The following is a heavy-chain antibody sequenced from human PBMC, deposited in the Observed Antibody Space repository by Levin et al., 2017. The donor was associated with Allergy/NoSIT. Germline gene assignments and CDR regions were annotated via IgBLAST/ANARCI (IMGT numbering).Heavy chain of an antibody. V-gene: IGHV1-46*01. CDR1: GYIFAHHF. Sequence: AASVKVSCKTSGYIFAHHFMNWVRQAPGQGLEWMGIINPTTGSARSAPNFQGRVTITRDTSTSTVYIELSSLRPEDTATYYCARGGNLYDTSHPGAYWGQGTLVTVSS. CDR3: ARGGNLYDTSHPGAY. CDR2: INPTTGSA. J-gene: IGHJ4*02. D-gene: IGHD3-22*01.